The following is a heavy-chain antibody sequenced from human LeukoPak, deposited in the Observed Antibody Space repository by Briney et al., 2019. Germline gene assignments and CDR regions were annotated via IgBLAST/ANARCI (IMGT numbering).Heavy chain of an antibody. Sequence: SETLSLTCTVSGGSISSYYWSWIRQPPGKGLEWIGYIYYSGSTNYNPSLKSRVTISVDTSKNQFSLKLSSVTAADTAVYYCARGADRKSTSWFDPWGQGTLVTVSS. CDR3: ARGADRKSTSWFDP. D-gene: IGHD5/OR15-5a*01. CDR1: GGSISSYY. J-gene: IGHJ5*02. CDR2: IYYSGST. V-gene: IGHV4-59*01.